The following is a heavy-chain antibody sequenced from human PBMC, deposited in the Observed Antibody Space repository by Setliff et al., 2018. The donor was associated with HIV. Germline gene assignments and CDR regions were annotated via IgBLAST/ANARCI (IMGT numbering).Heavy chain of an antibody. D-gene: IGHD1-26*01. V-gene: IGHV3-48*03. Sequence: PGGSLRLSCETSGFTFSGYEMNWVRQAPGKGLEWVSYISSSGTTIYYADSVKGRFTISRDNAKNSLYLQMNSLRAEDTALYYCTTRGTWDYRDYFDYWGQGTLVTVSS. CDR1: GFTFSGYE. J-gene: IGHJ4*02. CDR2: ISSSGTTI. CDR3: TTRGTWDYRDYFDY.